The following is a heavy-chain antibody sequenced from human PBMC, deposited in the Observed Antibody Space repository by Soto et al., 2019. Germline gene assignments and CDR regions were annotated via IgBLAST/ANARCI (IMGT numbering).Heavy chain of an antibody. CDR2: IIDSGAST. V-gene: IGHV3-23*01. CDR1: GGTCSGCA. J-gene: IGHJ6*02. Sequence: GGSLRLSWGAAGGTCSGCARGWVRQAPGKGLEWVSDIIDSGASTYYADSVKGRFTISRDNSKSALYLQMNSLRAEDTALYYCAKGRSYYYYYGVDVWGQGTTVTVSS. CDR3: AKGRSYYYYYGVDV.